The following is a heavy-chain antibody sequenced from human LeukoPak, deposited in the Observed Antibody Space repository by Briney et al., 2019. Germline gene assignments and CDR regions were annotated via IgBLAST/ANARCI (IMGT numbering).Heavy chain of an antibody. V-gene: IGHV3-43*02. J-gene: IGHJ3*02. CDR3: AKSWGFCGGDCYSDAFDI. Sequence: GGSLRPSCAASGFTFDDYAMHWVRQAPGKGLEWVSLISGDGGSTYYADSVKGRFTISRDNSKNSLYLQMNSLRTEDTALYYCAKSWGFCGGDCYSDAFDIWGQGTMVTVSS. CDR2: ISGDGGST. CDR1: GFTFDDYA. D-gene: IGHD2-21*02.